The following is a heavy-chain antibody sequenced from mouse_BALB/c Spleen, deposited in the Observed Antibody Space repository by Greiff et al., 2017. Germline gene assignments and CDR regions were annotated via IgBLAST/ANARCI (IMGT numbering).Heavy chain of an antibody. D-gene: IGHD2-2*01. Sequence: QVQLQQSGAELARPGASVKLSCKASGYTFTSYWMQWVKQRPGQGLEWIGAIYPGDGDTRYTQKFKGKATLTADKSSSTAYMQLSSLASEDSAVHYCAGGKWLYAMDYWGQGTSVTVSS. CDR3: AGGKWLYAMDY. CDR1: GYTFTSYW. CDR2: IYPGDGDT. J-gene: IGHJ4*01. V-gene: IGHV1-87*01.